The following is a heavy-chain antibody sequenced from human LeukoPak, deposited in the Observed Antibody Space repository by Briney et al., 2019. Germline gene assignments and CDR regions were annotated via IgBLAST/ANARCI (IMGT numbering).Heavy chain of an antibody. CDR3: VRDLSFSPDS. CDR1: GFTVSNNY. CDR2: ISPDGSYT. V-gene: IGHV3-74*01. J-gene: IGHJ4*02. Sequence: PGGSLRLSCAASGFTVSNNYMNWVRQVPGKGLVWVSHISPDGSYTDYADSVKGRFIISRDNAKNTMSLQMNSLRAEDTAVYYCVRDLSFSPDSWGQGTLVSVSS.